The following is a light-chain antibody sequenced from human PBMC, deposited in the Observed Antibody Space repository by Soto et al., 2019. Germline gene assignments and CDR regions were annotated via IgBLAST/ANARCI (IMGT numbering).Light chain of an antibody. CDR1: SSDVGGYDY. CDR2: NVR. J-gene: IGLJ2*01. CDR3: SSYTSSSTVV. V-gene: IGLV2-14*01. Sequence: QSALTQPASVSGSPGQSITISCTGTSSDVGGYDYVSWYQQHPGKAPKLMIYNVRNRPSGVSNRFSGSKAGNTASLTIAGLQVEDEAAYYCSSYTSSSTVVFCGGTKLTVL.